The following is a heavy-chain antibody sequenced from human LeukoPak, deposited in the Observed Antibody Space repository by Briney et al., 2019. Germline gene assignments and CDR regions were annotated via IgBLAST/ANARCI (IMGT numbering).Heavy chain of an antibody. J-gene: IGHJ3*02. Sequence: SGGPLRLSCAASGFTFSDYGIHWVRQAPGKGLEWVAFIRYDGSNKYYADSVKGRFTISRDNAKNSLYLQMNSLRAEDTAVYYCARDSPYYYDSSGYRGLDAFDIWGQGTMVTVSS. CDR1: GFTFSDYG. CDR2: IRYDGSNK. CDR3: ARDSPYYYDSSGYRGLDAFDI. D-gene: IGHD3-22*01. V-gene: IGHV3-30*02.